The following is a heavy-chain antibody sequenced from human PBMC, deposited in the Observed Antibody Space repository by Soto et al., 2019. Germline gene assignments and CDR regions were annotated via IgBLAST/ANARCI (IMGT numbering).Heavy chain of an antibody. CDR1: GFTFSSYA. CDR2: ISGSGGST. Sequence: LRLSCAASGFTFSSYAMSWVRQAPGKGLEWVSAISGSGGSTYYADSVKGRFTISRDNSKNTLHLQMNSLRAEDTAVYYCAKLKSGSDAFDIWGQGTMVTVSS. J-gene: IGHJ3*02. V-gene: IGHV3-23*01. CDR3: AKLKSGSDAFDI. D-gene: IGHD3-22*01.